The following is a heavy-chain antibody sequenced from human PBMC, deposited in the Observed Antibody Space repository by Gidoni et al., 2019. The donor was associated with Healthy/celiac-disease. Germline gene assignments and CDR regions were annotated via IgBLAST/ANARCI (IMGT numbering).Heavy chain of an antibody. CDR2: ISSSSSYI. V-gene: IGHV3-21*01. Sequence: EVQLVESGGGLVKPGGSLRLSCAASGFTFSSYSMNCVRQAPGKGLEWVSSISSSSSYIYYADSVKGRFTISRDNAKNSLYLQMNSLRAEDTAVYYCAREGLVEPRWYYYYMDVWGKGTTVTVSS. D-gene: IGHD1-1*01. J-gene: IGHJ6*03. CDR1: GFTFSSYS. CDR3: AREGLVEPRWYYYYMDV.